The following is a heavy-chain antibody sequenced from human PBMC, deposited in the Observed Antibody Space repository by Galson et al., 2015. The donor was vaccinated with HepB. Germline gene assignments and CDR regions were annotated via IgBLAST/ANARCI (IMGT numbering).Heavy chain of an antibody. CDR3: ARDQGDSSGWYSFDY. V-gene: IGHV1-2*02. CDR2: INPNSGGT. D-gene: IGHD6-19*01. Sequence: SVKVSCKASGYTFTGYYMHWVRQAPGQGLEWMGWINPNSGGTNYAQKFQGRVTMTRDTSISTAYMELSRLRSDDTAVYYCARDQGDSSGWYSFDYWGQGTLVTVSS. CDR1: GYTFTGYY. J-gene: IGHJ4*02.